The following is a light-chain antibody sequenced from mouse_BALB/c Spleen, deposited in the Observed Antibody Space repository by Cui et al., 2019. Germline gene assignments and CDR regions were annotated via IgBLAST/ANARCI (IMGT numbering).Light chain of an antibody. V-gene: IGKV8-21*01. Sequence: DIVTSQSASSPAVSAGEKVTMSCKSSQSLLNSSTRKNYLAWYQQKPGQSTKLLIYWASTRESGVPDRFTGSGSGTDFTLTISSVQAEDLAVYYCKQSYNLPTFGGGTKLEIK. CDR1: QSLLNSSTRKNY. J-gene: IGKJ1*01. CDR3: KQSYNLPT. CDR2: WAS.